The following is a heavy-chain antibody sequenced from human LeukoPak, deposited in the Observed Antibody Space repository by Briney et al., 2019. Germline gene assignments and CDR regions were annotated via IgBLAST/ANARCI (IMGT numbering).Heavy chain of an antibody. V-gene: IGHV4-39*07. D-gene: IGHD3-10*01. Sequence: SETLSLTCTVSGGSISSSSFYWGWIRQPPGKGLEWIGTIYYSGSTYYNPSLKSRVTISVDTSKNQFSLKLSSVTAADTAVYYCARDPGYYGSGSYLDYWGQGTLVTVSS. CDR1: GGSISSSSFY. CDR3: ARDPGYYGSGSYLDY. CDR2: IYYSGST. J-gene: IGHJ4*02.